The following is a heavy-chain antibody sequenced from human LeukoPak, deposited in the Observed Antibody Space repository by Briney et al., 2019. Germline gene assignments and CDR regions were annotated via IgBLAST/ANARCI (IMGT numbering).Heavy chain of an antibody. V-gene: IGHV4-30-4*01. CDR3: ARGAIGGLNYDILTGYNY. D-gene: IGHD3-9*01. Sequence: PSETLSLTCTVSGGSISSGDYYWSWIRQPPGKGLEWIGYIYYSGSTYYNPSLKSRVTISVDTSKNQFSLKLSSVTAADTAVYYCARGAIGGLNYDILTGYNYWGQGTLVTVSS. J-gene: IGHJ4*02. CDR1: GGSISSGDYY. CDR2: IYYSGST.